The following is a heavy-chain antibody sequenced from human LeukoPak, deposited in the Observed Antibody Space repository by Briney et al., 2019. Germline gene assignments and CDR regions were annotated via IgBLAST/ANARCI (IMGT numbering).Heavy chain of an antibody. J-gene: IGHJ5*02. Sequence: PGGSLRLSCAASGFTFDDYAMHWVRQAPGKGLEWASGISWNSGSIGYADSVKGRFTISRDNAKNSLYLQMNSLRAEDTALYYCARQSGGYYQEQNWFDPWGQGTLVTVSS. CDR2: ISWNSGSI. V-gene: IGHV3-9*01. CDR1: GFTFDDYA. CDR3: ARQSGGYYQEQNWFDP. D-gene: IGHD3-22*01.